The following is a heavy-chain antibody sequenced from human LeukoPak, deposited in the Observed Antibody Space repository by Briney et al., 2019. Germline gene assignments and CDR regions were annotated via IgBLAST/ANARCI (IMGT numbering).Heavy chain of an antibody. D-gene: IGHD1-26*01. CDR2: IYHSGST. V-gene: IGHV4-38-2*02. J-gene: IGHJ4*02. CDR1: GYSISSGYY. Sequence: SETLSLICTVSGYSISSGYYWGWIRQPPGKGLEGIGSIYHSGSTYYNPSLKSRVTISVDTSKNQFSLKLSSVTAADTAVYYCARGGSYYLWGQGTLVTVSS. CDR3: ARGGSYYL.